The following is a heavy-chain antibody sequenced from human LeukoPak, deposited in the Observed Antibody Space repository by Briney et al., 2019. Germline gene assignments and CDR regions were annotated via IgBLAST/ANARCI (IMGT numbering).Heavy chain of an antibody. J-gene: IGHJ4*02. V-gene: IGHV3-53*01. CDR2: IYSGGNT. CDR1: GFTVSGNY. Sequence: PGGSLRLSCAASGFTVSGNYMSWVRQAPGKGLEWVSVIYSGGNTYYADSVKGRFTISRDSSKNTLYLQMNYLSAEDTAVYYCARDVAAAGYFDYWGQGTLVTVSS. D-gene: IGHD6-13*01. CDR3: ARDVAAAGYFDY.